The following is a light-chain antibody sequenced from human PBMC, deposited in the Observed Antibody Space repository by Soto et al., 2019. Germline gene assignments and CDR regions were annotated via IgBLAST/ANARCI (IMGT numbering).Light chain of an antibody. CDR1: ISDVGFYDY. CDR2: EVR. V-gene: IGLV2-14*01. CDR3: SSYTSSGTLV. J-gene: IGLJ3*02. Sequence: QSVLTQPASVSGSPGQSITISCTGTISDVGFYDYVSWYQQHPGKAPKLIIHEVRNRPSGISLRFSGSKSGNTASLTISGLQPEDESDYYCSSYTSSGTLVFGGGTKVTVL.